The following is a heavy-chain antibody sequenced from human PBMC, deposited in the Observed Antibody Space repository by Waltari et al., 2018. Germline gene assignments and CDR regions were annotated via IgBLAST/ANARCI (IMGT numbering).Heavy chain of an antibody. V-gene: IGHV1-18*01. J-gene: IGHJ4*02. CDR1: GYTFPSYG. D-gene: IGHD3-9*01. Sequence: QVQLVQSGAEVKTPGASVTVSCKASGYTFPSYGISWVRPSHGQGLEWMGWISGYNGDTNCAQNLQGRGTMTTDTSTRTAYMELKSLRSDDTAVYYCAGGDDIWTGDYKGLDYWGQGTLVTVSS. CDR2: ISGYNGDT. CDR3: AGGDDIWTGDYKGLDY.